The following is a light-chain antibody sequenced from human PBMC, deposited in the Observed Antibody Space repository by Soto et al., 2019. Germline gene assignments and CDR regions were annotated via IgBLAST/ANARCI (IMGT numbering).Light chain of an antibody. CDR1: QSISNY. CDR3: QQSYSSAWT. Sequence: DIQMTQSPSSLSASVGDRVTITCRASQSISNYLNLYQHKPGKAPKVLIYGASNLQSGVPSRFSGSGSGTDFTLTISSLQREDFATYFCQQSYSSAWTFGPGTKVEI. V-gene: IGKV1-39*01. CDR2: GAS. J-gene: IGKJ1*01.